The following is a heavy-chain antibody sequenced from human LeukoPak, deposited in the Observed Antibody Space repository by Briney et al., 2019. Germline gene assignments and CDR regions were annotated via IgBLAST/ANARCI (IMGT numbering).Heavy chain of an antibody. Sequence: SETLSLTCTVSGGSISSYYWSWIRQPPGKGLEWIGYIYYSGSTNYNPSLKSRVTISVDTSKNLFSLKLSSVTAADTAVYYCARARGLYGMDVWGQGTTVTVSS. CDR1: GGSISSYY. CDR2: IYYSGST. CDR3: ARARGLYGMDV. J-gene: IGHJ6*02. V-gene: IGHV4-59*01. D-gene: IGHD1-26*01.